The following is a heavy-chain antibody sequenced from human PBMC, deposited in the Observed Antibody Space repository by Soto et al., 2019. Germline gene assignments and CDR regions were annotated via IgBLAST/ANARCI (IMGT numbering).Heavy chain of an antibody. V-gene: IGHV3-48*03. CDR3: ARGLYDYVWGSPRGMDV. D-gene: IGHD3-16*01. J-gene: IGHJ6*02. Sequence: GGSLRVSCAASGFTFSSYEMNWVRQAPGKGLEWVSYISSSGSTIYYADSVKGRFTISRDNAKNSLYLQMNSLRAEDTAVYYCARGLYDYVWGSPRGMDVWGQGTTVTVSS. CDR2: ISSSGSTI. CDR1: GFTFSSYE.